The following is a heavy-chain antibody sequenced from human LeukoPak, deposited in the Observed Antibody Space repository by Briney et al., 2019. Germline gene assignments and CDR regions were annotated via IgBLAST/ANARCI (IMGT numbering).Heavy chain of an antibody. D-gene: IGHD2-2*01. CDR3: AISSCTISCYIFDN. CDR2: MNPNSGNT. J-gene: IGHJ4*02. CDR1: GYTFTSYD. Sequence: ASVKVSCKASGYTFTSYDINWVRQATGQRLEWMGWMNPNSGNTGYAQKFQGRVTITTDESTSTAYMELSSLRSEDTAMYYCAISSCTISCYIFDNWGQGTLVTVSS. V-gene: IGHV1-8*03.